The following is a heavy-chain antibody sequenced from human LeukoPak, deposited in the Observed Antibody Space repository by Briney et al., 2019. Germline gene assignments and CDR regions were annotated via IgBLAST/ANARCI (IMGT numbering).Heavy chain of an antibody. V-gene: IGHV3-21*04. J-gene: IGHJ4*02. D-gene: IGHD5-24*01. CDR2: ISSSSSYI. CDR1: GFTFSSYS. Sequence: GGSLRLSCAASGFTFSSYSMNWVRQAPGKGLEWVSSISSSSSYIYYADSVKGRFTISRDNAKNSLYLQMSSLRAEDTAVYYCARVGGYDPAMAAYWGQGTLVTVSS. CDR3: ARVGGYDPAMAAY.